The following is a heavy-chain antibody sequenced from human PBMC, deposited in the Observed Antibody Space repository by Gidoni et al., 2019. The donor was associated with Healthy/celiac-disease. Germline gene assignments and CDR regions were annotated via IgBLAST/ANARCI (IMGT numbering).Heavy chain of an antibody. V-gene: IGHV4-4*07. Sequence: QVQLQESGPGLVKPSETLSLTCTVSGGSISSYYWSWIRQPAGKGLEWIGRIYTSGSTNYNPSLESRVTMSVDTSKNQFSLKLSSVTAADTAVYYCAREGRDGYNYYFDYWGQGTLVTVSS. CDR3: AREGRDGYNYYFDY. J-gene: IGHJ4*02. CDR1: GGSISSYY. D-gene: IGHD5-12*01. CDR2: IYTSGST.